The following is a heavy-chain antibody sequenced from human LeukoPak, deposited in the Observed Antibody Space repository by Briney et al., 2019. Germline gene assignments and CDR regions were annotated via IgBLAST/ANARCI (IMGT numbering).Heavy chain of an antibody. CDR2: IKPSGGDT. D-gene: IGHD3-22*01. Sequence: GASVKVSCKTSGYTFTDYNLHWVRQAPGQRLEWMGIIKPSGGDTSYAQTFQGRVFMTRDTSTSTVYMELSSLKSEDTAVYYCASNPNYYDSTGPPTHWGQGTLVTVSS. CDR3: ASNPNYYDSTGPPTH. J-gene: IGHJ4*02. CDR1: GYTFTDYN. V-gene: IGHV1-46*01.